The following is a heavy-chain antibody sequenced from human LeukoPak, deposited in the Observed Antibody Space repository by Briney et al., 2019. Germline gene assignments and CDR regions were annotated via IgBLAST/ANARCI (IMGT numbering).Heavy chain of an antibody. J-gene: IGHJ4*02. CDR3: ARGYYYDSSGYSPFDY. CDR2: IIPIFGTA. V-gene: IGHV1-69*13. D-gene: IGHD3-22*01. CDR1: GGTFSSYA. Sequence: ASVKVSCKASGGTFSSYAISWVRQAPGQGLEWMGGIIPIFGTANYAQKFQGRVTITADESTSTAYKELSSLRSEDTAVYYCARGYYYDSSGYSPFDYWGQGTLVTVSS.